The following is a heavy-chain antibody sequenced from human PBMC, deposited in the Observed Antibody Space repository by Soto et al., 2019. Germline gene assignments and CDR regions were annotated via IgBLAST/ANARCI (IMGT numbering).Heavy chain of an antibody. J-gene: IGHJ2*01. CDR3: AREIMPLTNDWYFDL. CDR2: IFDIGST. V-gene: IGHV4-30-4*01. Sequence: QVQLQESGPGLVKPSETLSLTCTVSGGSISGGVHSWSWILQPPGKGLEWIGHIFDIGSTYYTPALKRRFTLSVDTSKNQFSLRLSSVTAADTAVYYCAREIMPLTNDWYFDLWGRGTPVTLSS. CDR1: GGSISGGVHS. D-gene: IGHD2-8*01.